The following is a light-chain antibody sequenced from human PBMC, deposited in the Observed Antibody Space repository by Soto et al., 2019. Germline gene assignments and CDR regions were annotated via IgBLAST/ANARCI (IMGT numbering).Light chain of an antibody. CDR3: ISYTSSNTRV. Sequence: QSALTQPASVSGTPGQPVTISCTGPSSDVGGYTYVSWYQLHPGKAPKLMIYQVSNRPSGLSKRFSGSKSAKTASLTISGLQTEDEADYYGISYTSSNTRVFGGGTKLTVL. J-gene: IGLJ3*02. V-gene: IGLV2-14*01. CDR2: QVS. CDR1: SSDVGGYTY.